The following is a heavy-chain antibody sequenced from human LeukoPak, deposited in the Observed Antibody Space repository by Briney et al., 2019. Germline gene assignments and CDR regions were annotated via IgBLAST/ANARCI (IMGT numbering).Heavy chain of an antibody. J-gene: IGHJ4*02. D-gene: IGHD6-13*01. Sequence: GGSLRLSCAASGFTFSSYAMHWVRQAPGKGLEWVAVISYDGSNKYYADSVKGRFTISRDNSKNTLYLQMNSLRAEDTAVYYCARDCKFCIAAAGLFDCWGQGTLVTVSS. CDR1: GFTFSSYA. CDR2: ISYDGSNK. CDR3: ARDCKFCIAAAGLFDC. V-gene: IGHV3-30-3*01.